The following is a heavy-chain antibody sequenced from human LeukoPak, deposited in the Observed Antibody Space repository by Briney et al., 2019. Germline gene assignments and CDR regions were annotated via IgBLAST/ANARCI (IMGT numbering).Heavy chain of an antibody. CDR1: GYTFTSYY. J-gene: IGHJ4*02. CDR2: INPSGGST. V-gene: IGHV1-46*01. D-gene: IGHD3-22*01. CDR3: AMVNYDSSGSAVSY. Sequence: ASVKVSCKASGYTFTSYYMHWVRQAPGQGLEWMGIINPSGGSTSYAQKFQGRVTMTTDTSTSTAYMELRSLRSDDTAVYYCAMVNYDSSGSAVSYWGQGTLVTVSS.